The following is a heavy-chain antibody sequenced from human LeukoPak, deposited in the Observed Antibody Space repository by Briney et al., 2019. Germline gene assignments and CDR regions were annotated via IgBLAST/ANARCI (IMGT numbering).Heavy chain of an antibody. V-gene: IGHV4-39*01. CDR2: IYYSGST. D-gene: IGHD4-11*01. CDR3: ASRYDYSNYIDY. Sequence: SETLSLTCTVSGDSINSGPYYWGWIRQPPGKGLEWIGTIYYSGSTYYNPSLKSRVTISVDTSKNQFSLKLSSVTAADTAVYYCASRYDYSNYIDYWGQGTLVTVSS. CDR1: GDSINSGPYY. J-gene: IGHJ4*02.